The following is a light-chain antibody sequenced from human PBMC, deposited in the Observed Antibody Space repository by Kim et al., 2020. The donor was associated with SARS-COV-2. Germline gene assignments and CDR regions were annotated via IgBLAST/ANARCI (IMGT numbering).Light chain of an antibody. CDR2: STS. CDR3: QQFGSSTYS. Sequence: WYPAERATLSGRASRSMRNNYLAWFKQKPGQGPMILMYSTSIRATGVPDRFSGGGSETDFTLTISRLEPEDLAVDYCQQFGSSTYSFGQGTKLEI. J-gene: IGKJ2*03. V-gene: IGKV3-20*01. CDR1: RSMRNNY.